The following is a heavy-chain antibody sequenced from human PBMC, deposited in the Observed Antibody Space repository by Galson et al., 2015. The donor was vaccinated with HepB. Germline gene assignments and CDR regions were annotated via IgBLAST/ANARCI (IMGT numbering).Heavy chain of an antibody. V-gene: IGHV3-23*01. CDR3: AKERWLAATQYYFDY. CDR2: VSGSGDST. Sequence: SLRLSCAASGFTFSNSAVSWVRQAPGKGLEWVSAVSGSGDSTYYADFVKGRFTISRDNSKNTLYLQMNSLRAEDTAVYYCAKERWLAATQYYFDYWGQGTLVTVSS. D-gene: IGHD1-26*01. CDR1: GFTFSNSA. J-gene: IGHJ4*02.